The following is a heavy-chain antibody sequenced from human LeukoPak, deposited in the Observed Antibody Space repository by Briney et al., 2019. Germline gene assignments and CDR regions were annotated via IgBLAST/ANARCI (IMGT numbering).Heavy chain of an antibody. CDR2: IYHTGST. CDR1: GGSISSGLYS. D-gene: IGHD2-15*01. CDR3: ARTVGYCSGGNCYPLHFDY. Sequence: PSETLSLTWDVSGGSISSGLYSWSWIRQPLGKGLEWIGYIYHTGSTYYNPSLKSRVTISVDSSKNQFSLKLSSVTAADTAVYYCARTVGYCSGGNCYPLHFDYWGQGTLVTVSS. J-gene: IGHJ4*02. V-gene: IGHV4-30-2*01.